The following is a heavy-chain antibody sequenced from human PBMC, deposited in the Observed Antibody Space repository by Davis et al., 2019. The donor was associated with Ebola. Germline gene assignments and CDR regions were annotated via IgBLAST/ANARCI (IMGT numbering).Heavy chain of an antibody. V-gene: IGHV1-69*13. Sequence: SVKVSCKASGGTFSSYAISWVRQAPGQGLEWMGGIIPIFGTANYAQKFQGRVTITADESTSTAYMELSRLRSDDTAVYYCAREDARTTVTQKSAYYYGMDVWGQGTTVTVSS. CDR2: IIPIFGTA. CDR1: GGTFSSYA. J-gene: IGHJ6*02. D-gene: IGHD4-17*01. CDR3: AREDARTTVTQKSAYYYGMDV.